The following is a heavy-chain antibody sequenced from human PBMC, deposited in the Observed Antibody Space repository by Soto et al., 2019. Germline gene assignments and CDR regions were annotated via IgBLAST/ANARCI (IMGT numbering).Heavy chain of an antibody. Sequence: ESGGGVVQPGRSLRLSCAASGFSFSSYGMHWVHQAPGKGLEWVALISYGGSEKYFADSVKGRFTISRDNSKNTLYLQMNSLIVEDTAVYYCGAGQYFSDYWGQGTLVTVSS. D-gene: IGHD6-13*01. CDR2: ISYGGSEK. CDR1: GFSFSSYG. CDR3: GAGQYFSDY. V-gene: IGHV3-30*03. J-gene: IGHJ4*02.